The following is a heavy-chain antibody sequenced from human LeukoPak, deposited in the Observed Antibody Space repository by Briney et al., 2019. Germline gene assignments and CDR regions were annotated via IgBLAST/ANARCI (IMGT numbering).Heavy chain of an antibody. D-gene: IGHD2-15*01. V-gene: IGHV1-2*02. J-gene: IGHJ6*02. Sequence: ASVKASCKASGYTFTGYYMHWVRQAPGQGLEWMGWINPNSGGTNYAQKFQGRVTMTRDTSISTAYMELSRLRSDDTAVYYCARRDIVVVVREHYYGMDVWGQGTTVTVSS. CDR1: GYTFTGYY. CDR3: ARRDIVVVVREHYYGMDV. CDR2: INPNSGGT.